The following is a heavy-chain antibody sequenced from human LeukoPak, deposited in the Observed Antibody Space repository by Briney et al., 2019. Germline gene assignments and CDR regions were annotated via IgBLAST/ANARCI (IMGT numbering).Heavy chain of an antibody. V-gene: IGHV1-69*13. CDR3: ARDRDIVVVPVSDYYYYMDV. Sequence: SVKVSCKASGGTFSSYAISWVRQAPGQGLEWMGGIIPIFGTANYAQKFQGRVTITADESTSTAYMELSSLRSEDTAVYYCARDRDIVVVPVSDYYYYMDVWGKGTTVTVSS. D-gene: IGHD2-2*01. J-gene: IGHJ6*03. CDR2: IIPIFGTA. CDR1: GGTFSSYA.